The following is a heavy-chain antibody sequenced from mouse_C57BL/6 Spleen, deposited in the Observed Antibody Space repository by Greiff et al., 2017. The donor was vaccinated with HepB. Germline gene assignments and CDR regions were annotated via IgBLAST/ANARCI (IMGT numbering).Heavy chain of an antibody. J-gene: IGHJ4*01. CDR1: GFSLTSYG. V-gene: IGHV2-2*01. CDR3: ARNQYDYYGSSYGAMDY. CDR2: IWSGGST. D-gene: IGHD1-1*01. Sequence: QVQLKQSGPGLVQPSQSLSITCTVSGFSLTSYGVHWVRQSPGKGLEWLGVIWSGGSTDYNAAFISRLSISKDNSKSQVFFKMNSLQADDTAIYYCARNQYDYYGSSYGAMDYWGQGTSVTVSS.